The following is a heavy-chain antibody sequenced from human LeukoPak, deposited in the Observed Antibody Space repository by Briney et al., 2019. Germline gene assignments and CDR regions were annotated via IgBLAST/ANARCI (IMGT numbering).Heavy chain of an antibody. Sequence: PSETLSLTCTVSGDSIRSFFWSWVRQPPGKGLEWIGFFYYTGSTNYNPSLKSRVSISVDTSTNQFSLKLRSVTAADTAVYYCGRHLLEQLAPRDNWFDPWGQGTLLTVSS. J-gene: IGHJ5*02. V-gene: IGHV4-59*08. D-gene: IGHD6-6*01. CDR3: GRHLLEQLAPRDNWFDP. CDR2: FYYTGST. CDR1: GDSIRSFF.